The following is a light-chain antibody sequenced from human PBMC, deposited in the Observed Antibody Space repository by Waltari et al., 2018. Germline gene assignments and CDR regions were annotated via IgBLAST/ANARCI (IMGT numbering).Light chain of an antibody. CDR1: SPHIRPGYA. Sequence: QSVLTQPPSVSGAPGQRVTVPCPGGSPHIRPGYAVHWSHHLPGTAPKLLIYANNNRPSGVPDRFSGSKSGTSASLAITGLQADDEADYYCQSYDTSLSGSNWVFGGGTKLTVL. CDR2: ANN. J-gene: IGLJ3*02. CDR3: QSYDTSLSGSNWV. V-gene: IGLV1-40*01.